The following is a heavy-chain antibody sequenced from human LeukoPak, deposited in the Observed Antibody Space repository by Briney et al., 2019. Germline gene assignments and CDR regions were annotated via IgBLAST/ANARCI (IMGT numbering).Heavy chain of an antibody. J-gene: IGHJ3*02. CDR3: ARDADSSSWQDAFDI. Sequence: SETLSLTCTVSGGSISSYYWSWVRQPAGKGLEWIGRIYTSGSTNYNPSLKSRVTMSVDTSKNQFSLKLSSVTAADTAVYYCARDADSSSWQDAFDIWGQGTMVTVSS. CDR2: IYTSGST. V-gene: IGHV4-4*07. CDR1: GGSISSYY. D-gene: IGHD6-13*01.